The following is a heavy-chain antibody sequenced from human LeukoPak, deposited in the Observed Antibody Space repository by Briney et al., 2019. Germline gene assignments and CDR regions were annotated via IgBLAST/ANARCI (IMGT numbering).Heavy chain of an antibody. J-gene: IGHJ3*02. D-gene: IGHD1-1*01. CDR1: GGSISSGSYY. CDR3: GTGTTGGAFDI. Sequence: SETLSLTCTVSGGSISSGSYYWGWVRQPAGTGLEWIGRIYTSGSTNYNPSLKSRVTISVDTSKNQFSLKLSSVTAADTAVYYCGTGTTGGAFDIWGQGTMVTVSS. V-gene: IGHV4-61*02. CDR2: IYTSGST.